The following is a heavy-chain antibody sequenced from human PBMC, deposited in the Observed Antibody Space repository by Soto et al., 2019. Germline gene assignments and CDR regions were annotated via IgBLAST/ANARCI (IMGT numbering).Heavy chain of an antibody. Sequence: PSETLSLTCTVSGGSISSGGYYWSWIRQHPGKGLEWIGYIYYSGSTYYNPSLKSRVTISVDTSKNQFSLKLSSVTAADTAVYYCARDGDLGSSSNYYYGMDVWGQGTTVTVSS. CDR1: GGSISSGGYY. J-gene: IGHJ6*02. CDR2: IYYSGST. CDR3: ARDGDLGSSSNYYYGMDV. V-gene: IGHV4-31*03. D-gene: IGHD6-6*01.